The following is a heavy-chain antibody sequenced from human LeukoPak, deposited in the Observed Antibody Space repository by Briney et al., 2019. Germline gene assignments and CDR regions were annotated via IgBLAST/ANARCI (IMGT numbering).Heavy chain of an antibody. CDR3: ARDCSGGSCHFDY. Sequence: ASVKVSCKASGYTFTSYGISWVRQAPGQGLEWMGWISGYNGNTYSTQKLQGRVTMATDTSTFTSYMELRSLTSDDTAIYYCARDCSGGSCHFDYWGQGTLVTVSS. CDR1: GYTFTSYG. D-gene: IGHD2-15*01. CDR2: ISGYNGNT. V-gene: IGHV1-18*01. J-gene: IGHJ4*02.